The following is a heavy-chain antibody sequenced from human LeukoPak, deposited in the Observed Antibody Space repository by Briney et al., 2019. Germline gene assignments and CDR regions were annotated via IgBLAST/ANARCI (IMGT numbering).Heavy chain of an antibody. CDR2: MNPNSGNT. Sequence: ASVKVSCKASGYTFTSYDINWVRQATGQGLEWMGWMNPNSGNTGYAQKFQGRVTITRNTSISTAYMELSSLRSEDTAVYYCARGTPGDSSGSSNWFDPWGQGTLVTVSS. D-gene: IGHD2-15*01. J-gene: IGHJ5*02. V-gene: IGHV1-8*03. CDR1: GYTFTSYD. CDR3: ARGTPGDSSGSSNWFDP.